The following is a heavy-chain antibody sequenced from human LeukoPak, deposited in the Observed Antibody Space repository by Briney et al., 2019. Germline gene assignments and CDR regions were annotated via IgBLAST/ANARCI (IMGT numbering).Heavy chain of an antibody. CDR2: IIPILGIA. D-gene: IGHD1-26*01. CDR3: AAALSGEWELPGFDY. V-gene: IGHV1-69*02. J-gene: IGHJ4*02. Sequence: SVKVSCKASGGTFSSYTISWVRQAPGQGLEWMGRIIPILGIANYAQKFQGRVTMTEDTSTDTAYMELSSLRSEDTAVYYCAAALSGEWELPGFDYWGQGTLVTVSS. CDR1: GGTFSSYT.